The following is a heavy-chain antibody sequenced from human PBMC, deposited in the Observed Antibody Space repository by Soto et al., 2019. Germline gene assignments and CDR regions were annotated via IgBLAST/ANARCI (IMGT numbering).Heavy chain of an antibody. CDR1: SVSNAW. Sequence: SVSNAWMNWVRQAPGKGLEWVGRIKSKTDGGTTDCAAPVKGRFTISRDDSKNTLYLQMNSLKTEDTAVYYCTTDSGATTPFDYWGQGTLVTVSS. J-gene: IGHJ4*02. CDR3: TTDSGATTPFDY. V-gene: IGHV3-15*07. CDR2: IKSKTDGGTT. D-gene: IGHD1-26*01.